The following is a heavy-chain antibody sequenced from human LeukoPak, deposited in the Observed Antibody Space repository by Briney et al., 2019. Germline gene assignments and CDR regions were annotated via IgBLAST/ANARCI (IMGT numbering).Heavy chain of an antibody. D-gene: IGHD3-3*01. CDR3: ARPRSGWSREFEY. V-gene: IGHV3-23*01. Sequence: PGGSLRLSCAASGFTFRNYAMSWVREAPGKGLEWVSVIGDSGDSTYYADSVKGRFTISRDNSKNTLYLQMNSLRAEDTALYYCARPRSGWSREFEYWGQGTLVTVSS. CDR2: IGDSGDST. CDR1: GFTFRNYA. J-gene: IGHJ4*02.